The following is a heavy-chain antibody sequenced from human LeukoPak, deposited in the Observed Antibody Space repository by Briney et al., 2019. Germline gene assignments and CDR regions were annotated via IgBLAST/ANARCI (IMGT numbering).Heavy chain of an antibody. V-gene: IGHV3-7*03. CDR2: IKQDGSTK. CDR1: GFTFSSYW. D-gene: IGHD6-13*01. J-gene: IGHJ4*02. CDR3: ASIGYSSSCTDF. Sequence: PGGSLRLSCVASGFTFSSYWMSWFRQAQGKGLGWVANIKQDGSTKYYVDSVKGRLIISRDNAKNSLYLQMNSLRAEDTAMYHCASIGYSSSCTDFWGQGTLVTVSS.